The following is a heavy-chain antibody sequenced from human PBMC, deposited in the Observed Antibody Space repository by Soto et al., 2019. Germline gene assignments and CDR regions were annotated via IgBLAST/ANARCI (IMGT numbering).Heavy chain of an antibody. D-gene: IGHD6-6*01. Sequence: ASVKASCKASGYAFTGYYMHWVRQAPGQGLEWMGWLNPNTGDTNYAQQFQGRVTMTRDKSITTAYMELTRLTSDDPAVYYWARDRPPDYWGQGTLVTVSS. CDR1: GYAFTGYY. V-gene: IGHV1-2*02. CDR2: LNPNTGDT. J-gene: IGHJ4*02. CDR3: ARDRPPDY.